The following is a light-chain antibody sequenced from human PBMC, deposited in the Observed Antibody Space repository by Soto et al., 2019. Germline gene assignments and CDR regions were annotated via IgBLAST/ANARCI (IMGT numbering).Light chain of an antibody. CDR3: QLIYTNASTP. CDR2: AVS. CDR1: QSISRN. V-gene: IGKV1-39*01. J-gene: IGKJ5*01. Sequence: DIQMTQSPSSLSASVGDRVTITCRASQSISRNLNWYQHKPGKAPKLLIYAVSRLQNGVPVRCRGGGAGTEFTLSIISLQHQDVGTGYGQLIYTNASTPFGRGTRWVIK.